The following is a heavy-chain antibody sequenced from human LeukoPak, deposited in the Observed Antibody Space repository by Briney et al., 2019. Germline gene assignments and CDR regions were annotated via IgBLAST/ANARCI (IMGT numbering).Heavy chain of an antibody. J-gene: IGHJ6*03. CDR2: MHPNSGST. CDR3: ARGGLGGGNSYYYYYYMDV. V-gene: IGHV1-8*02. D-gene: IGHD4-23*01. CDR1: GYTFTSYG. Sequence: ASVKVSCKASGYTFTSYGISWVRQAPGQGLEWMGWMHPNSGSTGYAQKFQGRVTMTRNTSISTAYMELSSLRSGDTAVYYCARGGLGGGNSYYYYYYMDVWGKGTTVTVS.